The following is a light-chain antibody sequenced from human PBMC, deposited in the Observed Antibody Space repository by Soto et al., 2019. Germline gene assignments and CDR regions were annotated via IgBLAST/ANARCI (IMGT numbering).Light chain of an antibody. CDR1: QSVSRN. CDR3: QYLNSFPLT. Sequence: EIVMTQSPATLSVSPGERATLSCRASQSVSRNLAWYQQKPGQPPRLLIYDASTRATGVPARFGGSGSGTEFTLTISGLQSEDFAVYYCQYLNSFPLTFGGGTKVELK. CDR2: DAS. V-gene: IGKV3-15*01. J-gene: IGKJ4*01.